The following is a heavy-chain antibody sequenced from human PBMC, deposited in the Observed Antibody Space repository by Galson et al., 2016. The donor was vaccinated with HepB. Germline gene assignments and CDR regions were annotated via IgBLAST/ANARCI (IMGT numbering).Heavy chain of an antibody. Sequence: SCKASGFTFTSSAVQWVRQARGQRLEWIGWIVVGSGNTDYAQKFQERVTITRDMSTSTAYMELSSLRSEDTAVYYCAALGYFDPYAFDIWGQGTMVTVSS. D-gene: IGHD3-9*01. J-gene: IGHJ3*02. V-gene: IGHV1-58*01. CDR1: GFTFTSSA. CDR3: AALGYFDPYAFDI. CDR2: IVVGSGNT.